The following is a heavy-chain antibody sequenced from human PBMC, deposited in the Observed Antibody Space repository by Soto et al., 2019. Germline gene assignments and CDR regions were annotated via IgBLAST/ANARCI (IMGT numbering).Heavy chain of an antibody. J-gene: IGHJ2*01. V-gene: IGHV3-66*01. CDR3: ARDRYDYDSRPRNWYFDL. CDR2: IYSGGST. D-gene: IGHD3-22*01. Sequence: EVQLVESGGGLVQPGGSLRLSCAASGFTVSSNYMSWVRQAPGKGLEWVSAIYSGGSTYYADSVKGRFTISRDNSKNTLYLQMNSLRAEDTAVYYRARDRYDYDSRPRNWYFDLWGRGTVVTVSS. CDR1: GFTVSSNY.